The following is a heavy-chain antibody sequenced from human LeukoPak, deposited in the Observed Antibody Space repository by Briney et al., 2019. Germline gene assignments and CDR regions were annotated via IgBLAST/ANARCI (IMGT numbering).Heavy chain of an antibody. CDR1: RYTFTSYC. V-gene: IGHV1-18*01. J-gene: IGHJ5*02. CDR3: ARVTSRIGSGSYYFDP. Sequence: SVKVSCNVSRYTFTSYCISSVRQAPGQGLEWMGWISAYNGNTNYAQKLQGRVTMTTDTSTSTAYMELRRLRSDDTAVYYCARVTSRIGSGSYYFDPWGQGTLVTVSS. D-gene: IGHD3-10*01. CDR2: ISAYNGNT.